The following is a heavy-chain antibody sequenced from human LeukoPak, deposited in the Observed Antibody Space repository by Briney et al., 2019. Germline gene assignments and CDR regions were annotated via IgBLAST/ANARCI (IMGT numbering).Heavy chain of an antibody. CDR2: INPNSGGT. V-gene: IGHV1-2*02. J-gene: IGHJ4*02. CDR1: GYTFTSYD. CDR3: ARDERYDSSGYPFDY. D-gene: IGHD3-22*01. Sequence: ASVKVSCKASGYTFTSYDINWVRQAPGQGLEWMGWINPNSGGTNYAQKFQGRVTMTRDTSITTAYMELSRLGSDDTAVYYCARDERYDSSGYPFDYWGQGTLVTVS.